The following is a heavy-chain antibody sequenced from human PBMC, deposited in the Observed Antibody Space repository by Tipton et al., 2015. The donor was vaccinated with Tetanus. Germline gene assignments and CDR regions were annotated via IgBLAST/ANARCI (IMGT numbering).Heavy chain of an antibody. CDR3: ARVPTNPLAVDRPTDY. J-gene: IGHJ4*02. CDR2: INTHNGDT. D-gene: IGHD6-19*01. V-gene: IGHV1-18*01. Sequence: QLVQSGGEMKKPRASVKVSCKSSGYTFTGYDVSWVRQAPGQGLEWMGWINTHNGDTDYAQRFQGRVSMTTDTSTSTAYMELRSLRSDDTAVYYCARVPTNPLAVDRPTDYWGQGTLVTVSS. CDR1: GYTFTGYD.